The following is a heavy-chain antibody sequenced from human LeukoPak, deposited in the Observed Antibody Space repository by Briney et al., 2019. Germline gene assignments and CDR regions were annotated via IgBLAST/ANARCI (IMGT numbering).Heavy chain of an antibody. J-gene: IGHJ4*02. CDR1: GFTFSSYA. CDR3: ARDPEMITILAFDY. D-gene: IGHD3-9*01. CDR2: ISYDGGNK. Sequence: GGSLRLSCAASGFTFSSYAMHWVRQAPGKGLEWVAVISYDGGNKYYADSVKGRFTISRDNSKNTLYLQMNSLRAEDTAVYYCARDPEMITILAFDYWGQGTLVTVSS. V-gene: IGHV3-30-3*01.